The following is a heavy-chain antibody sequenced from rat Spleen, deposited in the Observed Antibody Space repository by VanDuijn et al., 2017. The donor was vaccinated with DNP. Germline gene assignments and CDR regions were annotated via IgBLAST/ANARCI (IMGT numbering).Heavy chain of an antibody. CDR1: GFSLTNYH. Sequence: QVQLKESGPGLVQPSQTLSLTCTVSGFSLTNYHVHWVRQPPGKGLEWMGVIWNNGGTRYNSVLKSRLSISKDTSKSQVFLKMNSLQTEDTAIYFCTRDDIGTTRFDYWGQGVMVTVSS. D-gene: IGHD1-5*01. CDR3: TRDDIGTTRFDY. CDR2: IWNNGGT. V-gene: IGHV2-41*01. J-gene: IGHJ2*01.